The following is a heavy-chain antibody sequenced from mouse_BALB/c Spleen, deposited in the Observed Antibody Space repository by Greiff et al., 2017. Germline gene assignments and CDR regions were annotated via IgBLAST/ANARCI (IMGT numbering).Heavy chain of an antibody. V-gene: IGHV2-2*02. CDR3: ARKCDGYYVYFDV. CDR2: IWSGGST. CDR1: GFSLTSYG. D-gene: IGHD2-3*01. Sequence: VQLQQSGPGLVQPSQSLSITCTVSGFSLTSYGVHWVRQSPGKGLEWLGVIWSGGSTDYNAAFISRLSISKDNSKSQVFFKMNSLQANDTALYYCARKCDGYYVYFDVWGAGTTVTVSS. J-gene: IGHJ1*01.